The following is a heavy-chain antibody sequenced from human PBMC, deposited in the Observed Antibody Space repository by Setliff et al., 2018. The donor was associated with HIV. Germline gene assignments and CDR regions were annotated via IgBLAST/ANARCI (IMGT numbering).Heavy chain of an antibody. J-gene: IGHJ2*01. Sequence: GESLKISCKGSGYSFTNYWIGWVRQMPGKGLEWMGIIYPGDSDTRYSPSFQGQVTISADKPISTAYLQWSSLKASDTAMYYCARKKAGYYWYFDVWGRGTLVTVSS. V-gene: IGHV5-51*04. CDR2: IYPGDSDT. CDR3: ARKKAGYYWYFDV. CDR1: GYSFTNYW. D-gene: IGHD6-19*01.